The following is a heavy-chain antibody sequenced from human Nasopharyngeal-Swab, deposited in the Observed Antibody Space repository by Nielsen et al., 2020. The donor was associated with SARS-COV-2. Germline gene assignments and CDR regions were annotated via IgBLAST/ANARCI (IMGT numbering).Heavy chain of an antibody. CDR3: ARGYCSGGSCYSLSPGSILDY. J-gene: IGHJ4*02. Sequence: GESLKISCAASGFTFSSYSMNWVRQAPGKGLEWVSSISSSSSYIYYADSVKGRFTISRDNAKNSLYLQMNSLRAEDTAVYYCARGYCSGGSCYSLSPGSILDYWGQGTLVTVSS. D-gene: IGHD2-15*01. CDR2: ISSSSSYI. V-gene: IGHV3-21*04. CDR1: GFTFSSYS.